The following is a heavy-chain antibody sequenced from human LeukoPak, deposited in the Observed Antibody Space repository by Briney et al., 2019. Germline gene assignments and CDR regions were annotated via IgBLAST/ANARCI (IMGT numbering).Heavy chain of an antibody. V-gene: IGHV3-43*02. CDR3: ARGGDDSSGYFQH. CDR2: ISGNGGST. Sequence: GGSLRLSCVASGFTFDDYAMHWVRPVPGKGLEWVSLISGNGGSTYYADSVKGRFTISRDNAKNTLYLQMNSLRAEDAAVYYCARGGDDSSGYFQHWGQGTLVTVSS. J-gene: IGHJ1*01. CDR1: GFTFDDYA. D-gene: IGHD3-22*01.